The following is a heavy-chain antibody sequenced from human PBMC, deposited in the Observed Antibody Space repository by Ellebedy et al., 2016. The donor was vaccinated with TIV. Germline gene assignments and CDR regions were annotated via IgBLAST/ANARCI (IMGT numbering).Heavy chain of an antibody. V-gene: IGHV3-30*18. CDR3: AKDLSTRPNHYYAMDV. CDR2: VPYDGSNT. CDR1: GFSFSTHG. D-gene: IGHD6-6*01. Sequence: PGGSLRLSCAASGFSFSTHGIHWVLHAPGQGLEWVAAVPYDGSNTYYADSVKGRFTISRDNSKNTLSLQMNSLSAEDTAVYSCAKDLSTRPNHYYAMDVWGQGTTVSVSS. J-gene: IGHJ6*02.